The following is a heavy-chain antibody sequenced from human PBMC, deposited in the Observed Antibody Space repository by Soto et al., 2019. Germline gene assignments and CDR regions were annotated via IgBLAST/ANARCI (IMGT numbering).Heavy chain of an antibody. CDR1: GFPFSSYA. Sequence: PGGSLRLSCAASGFPFSSYAMSWVRQAPGKGLEWVSAISGSGGSTYYADSVKGRFTISRDNSKNTLYLQMNSLRAEDTAVYYCAKEGVLVVPAAIGLNWFDPWGQGTLVTVSS. J-gene: IGHJ5*02. V-gene: IGHV3-23*01. CDR2: ISGSGGST. D-gene: IGHD2-2*01. CDR3: AKEGVLVVPAAIGLNWFDP.